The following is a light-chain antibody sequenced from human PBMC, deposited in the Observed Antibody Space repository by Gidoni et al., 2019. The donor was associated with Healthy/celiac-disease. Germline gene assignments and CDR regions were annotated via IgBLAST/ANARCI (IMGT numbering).Light chain of an antibody. CDR1: QSVSSY. V-gene: IGKV3-11*01. CDR2: DAS. CDR3: QQRSNWPLT. J-gene: IGKJ4*01. Sequence: EIVLTQYPATLSLSPGERATRSCRASQSVSSYLAWYQPKPGQAPRLLIYDASNRATGIPARFSGSGSGTDFTLTISSLEPEDFAVYYCQQRSNWPLTFGGGTKVEIK.